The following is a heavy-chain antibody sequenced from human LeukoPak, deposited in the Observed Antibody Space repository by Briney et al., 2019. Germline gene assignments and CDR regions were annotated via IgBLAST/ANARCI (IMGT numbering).Heavy chain of an antibody. V-gene: IGHV1-8*03. CDR2: MNPNSGNT. CDR1: GYTFTSYD. CDR3: ARKKDYDILTGYYIPPNWFDP. J-gene: IGHJ5*02. D-gene: IGHD3-9*01. Sequence: ASVKVSCKASGYTFTSYDINWVRQATGQGLEWMGWMNPNSGNTGYAQKFQGRVTITRNTSISTACMELSSLRSEDTAVYYCARKKDYDILTGYYIPPNWFDPWGQGTLVTVSS.